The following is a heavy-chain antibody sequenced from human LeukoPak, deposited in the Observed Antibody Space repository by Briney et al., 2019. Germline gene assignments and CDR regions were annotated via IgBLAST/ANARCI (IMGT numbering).Heavy chain of an antibody. V-gene: IGHV4-31*03. Sequence: SQTLSLTCTVSGGSISSGGYYWSWIRQHPGKGLEWIGYIYYSGSTYYNPSLRSRVTISVDTSKNQFSLKLSSVTAADTAVYYCARGYSGYDYAVDAFDIWGQGTMVTVSS. CDR1: GGSISSGGYY. J-gene: IGHJ3*02. D-gene: IGHD5-12*01. CDR3: ARGYSGYDYAVDAFDI. CDR2: IYYSGST.